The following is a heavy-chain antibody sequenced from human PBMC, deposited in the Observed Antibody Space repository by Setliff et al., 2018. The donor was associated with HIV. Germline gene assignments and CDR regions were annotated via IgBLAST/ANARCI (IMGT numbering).Heavy chain of an antibody. CDR2: VTVNGAT. CDR1: GDSMTSGSYY. Sequence: PSETLSLTCTVSGDSMTSGSYYWTWIRQPAGKRLEWIGRVTVNGATEYNPSLQSRVTISVDTSENQFSLKVTSVTAADTAPYYCSRGPPFDRWGRGTLVTVSS. V-gene: IGHV4-61*02. CDR3: SRGPPFDR. J-gene: IGHJ2*01.